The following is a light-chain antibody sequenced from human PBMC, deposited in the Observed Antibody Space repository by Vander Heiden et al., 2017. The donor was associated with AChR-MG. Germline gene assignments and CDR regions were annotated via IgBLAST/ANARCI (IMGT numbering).Light chain of an antibody. V-gene: IGLV1-47*01. CDR1: DSNIGSNY. CDR3: AAWDDGLSGPFWV. Sequence: QSVLTQPPSASGTPGQRVTISCSGGDSNIGSNYVYWYQQLPGTAPKLLIYRNNQRPAGVPDRFSGSKSGTSASLAISGLRSEDEADYYCAAWDDGLSGPFWVFGGGTKLTVL. CDR2: RNN. J-gene: IGLJ3*02.